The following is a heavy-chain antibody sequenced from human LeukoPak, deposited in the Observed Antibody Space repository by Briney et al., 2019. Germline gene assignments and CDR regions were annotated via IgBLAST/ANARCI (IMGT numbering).Heavy chain of an antibody. V-gene: IGHV3-7*05. J-gene: IGHJ4*02. CDR2: IKQDGSEK. CDR3: VSTATFDH. CDR1: GFTFSLYW. D-gene: IGHD5/OR15-5a*01. Sequence: GGSLRLSCAASGFTFSLYWMSWVRQARGKGLEWVANIKQDGSEKYYVDSVKGRCTISRDNARNSLYLQMNSLRAEDTAVYYCVSTATFDHWGQGTLVTVSS.